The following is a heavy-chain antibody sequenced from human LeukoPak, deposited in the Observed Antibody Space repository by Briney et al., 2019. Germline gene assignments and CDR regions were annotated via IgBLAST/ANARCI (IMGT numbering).Heavy chain of an antibody. CDR2: ISAYNGNT. CDR1: GYTFTSYG. Sequence: ASVKVSCKASGYTFTSYGISWVRQAPGQGLEWMGWISAYNGNTNYAQKLQGRVTMTTDTSTSTAYMELRSLRSDDTAVYYCARGGLGDIVVVPAAIPEFDYWGQGTLVTVSS. CDR3: ARGGLGDIVVVPAAIPEFDY. J-gene: IGHJ4*02. D-gene: IGHD2-2*02. V-gene: IGHV1-18*01.